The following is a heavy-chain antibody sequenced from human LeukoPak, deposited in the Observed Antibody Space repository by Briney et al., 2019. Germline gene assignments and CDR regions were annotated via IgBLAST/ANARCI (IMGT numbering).Heavy chain of an antibody. J-gene: IGHJ5*01. V-gene: IGHV4-59*01. CDR2: IHYSENT. CDR1: GASISSYS. Sequence: PSETLSLTCTVSGASISSYSWSWIRQAPGKALEWLGNIHYSENTNYNPPPSLRGRSTISLDMPKNQFSLNLNAVTAADTAVYYCATHDSVVMVTSAFDFWGQGILVTVSS. D-gene: IGHD2-8*01. CDR3: ATHDSVVMVTSAFDF.